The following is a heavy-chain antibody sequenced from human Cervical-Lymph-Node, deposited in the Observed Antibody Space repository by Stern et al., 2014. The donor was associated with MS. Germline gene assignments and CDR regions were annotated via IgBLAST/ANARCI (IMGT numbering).Heavy chain of an antibody. J-gene: IGHJ6*02. CDR2: LIPIFGTA. CDR1: GGTFSSYA. Sequence: VQLVESGAEVKKPGSSGKVSCKASGGTFSSYAISWVRQAPGQGLEGMGGLIPIFGTANYAQKFQGRVTITADESTSTAYMELSSLRSEDTAVYYCARGELKEGLVRGMDVWGQGTTVTVSS. D-gene: IGHD1-26*01. V-gene: IGHV1-69*01. CDR3: ARGELKEGLVRGMDV.